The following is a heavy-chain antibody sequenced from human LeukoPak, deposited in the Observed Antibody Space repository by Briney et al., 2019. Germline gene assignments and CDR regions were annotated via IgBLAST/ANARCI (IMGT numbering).Heavy chain of an antibody. Sequence: RRASVKVSCTASGYTFTGYYMHWVRQAPGQGLEWMGWINPNSGGTNYAQKFQGRVTMTRDTSISTAYMELSRLRSDDTAVYYCARGRLRGSYFNLTDYWGQGTLVTVSS. V-gene: IGHV1-2*02. CDR3: ARGRLRGSYFNLTDY. CDR2: INPNSGGT. J-gene: IGHJ4*02. CDR1: GYTFTGYY. D-gene: IGHD1-26*01.